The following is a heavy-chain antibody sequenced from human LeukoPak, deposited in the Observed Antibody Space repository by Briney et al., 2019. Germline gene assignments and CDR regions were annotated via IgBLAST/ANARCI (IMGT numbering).Heavy chain of an antibody. CDR2: ISAYNGNT. D-gene: IGHD5-18*01. CDR3: ARDKNPLDTDLLDY. Sequence: GASVKVSCKASGYTFTSYGISWVRQAPGQGLEWMGWISAYNGNTNYAQKLQGRVTMTTDTSTSTAYMELRSLRSDDTAVYYCARDKNPLDTDLLDYWGQGTLVTVSS. J-gene: IGHJ4*02. V-gene: IGHV1-18*01. CDR1: GYTFTSYG.